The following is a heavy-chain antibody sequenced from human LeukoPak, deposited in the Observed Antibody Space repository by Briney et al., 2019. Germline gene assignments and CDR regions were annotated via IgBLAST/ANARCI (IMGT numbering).Heavy chain of an antibody. CDR2: INPNSGGT. Sequence: GASVKVSCKASGYTFTGYYMHWVRQAPGQGLEWMGWINPNSGGTNYAQKFQGRVTMTRDTSISTAYMELSRLRSDDTAVYYCARSWIQLWRTQYYFDYWGQGTLITVSS. J-gene: IGHJ4*02. V-gene: IGHV1-2*02. CDR3: ARSWIQLWRTQYYFDY. CDR1: GYTFTGYY. D-gene: IGHD5-18*01.